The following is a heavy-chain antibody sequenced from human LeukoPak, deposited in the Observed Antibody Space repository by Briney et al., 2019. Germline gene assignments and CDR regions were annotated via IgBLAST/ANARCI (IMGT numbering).Heavy chain of an antibody. J-gene: IGHJ4*02. D-gene: IGHD4-23*01. V-gene: IGHV1-46*01. CDR1: GYTFTTYY. Sequence: ASVKVSCKASGYTFTTYYIHWVRQAPGQGLEWMGIINPSGGSTTYAQKFQGRVTMTRDTSTSTVYMELSSLRSDDTAVYYCAKGRAISTVVTHFDYWGQGTLVTVSS. CDR3: AKGRAISTVVTHFDY. CDR2: INPSGGST.